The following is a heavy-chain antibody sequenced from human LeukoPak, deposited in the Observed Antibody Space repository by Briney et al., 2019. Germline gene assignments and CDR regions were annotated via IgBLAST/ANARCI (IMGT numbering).Heavy chain of an antibody. V-gene: IGHV4-34*01. CDR3: ARVVSDWFDP. D-gene: IGHD3-10*01. Sequence: PSETLSLTCAVYGGSFSDYYWSWIRQPPGKGLEWIGEINHSGSTNHNPSLKSRVTISVDTSKNQFSLKLSSVTAADTAVYYCARVVSDWFDPWGQGTLVTVSS. CDR1: GGSFSDYY. J-gene: IGHJ5*02. CDR2: INHSGST.